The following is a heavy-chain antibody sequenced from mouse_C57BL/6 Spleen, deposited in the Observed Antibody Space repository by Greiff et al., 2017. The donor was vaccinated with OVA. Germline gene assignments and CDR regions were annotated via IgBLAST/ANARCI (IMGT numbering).Heavy chain of an antibody. Sequence: EVKLMESGAELVRPGASVKLSCTASGFNIKDDYMHWVKQRPEQGLEWIGWIDPENGDTEYASKFQGKATITADTSSNTAYLQLSSLTSEDTAVYYCTTDWDVAYWGQGTLVTVSA. CDR3: TTDWDVAY. V-gene: IGHV14-4*01. J-gene: IGHJ3*01. D-gene: IGHD4-1*01. CDR1: GFNIKDDY. CDR2: IDPENGDT.